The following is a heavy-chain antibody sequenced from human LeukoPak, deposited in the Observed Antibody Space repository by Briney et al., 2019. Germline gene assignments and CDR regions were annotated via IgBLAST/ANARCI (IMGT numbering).Heavy chain of an antibody. CDR2: INPNSGGT. Sequence: ASVKVSCKASGYTFTGYYMHWVRQAPGQGLEWMGWINPNSGGTNYAQKFQGRVTMTGDTSISTAYMELRRLRSDDTAVYYCAREGRVDSAVVLFDYWGQGTLVTVSS. CDR3: AREGRVDSAVVLFDY. V-gene: IGHV1-2*02. D-gene: IGHD5-18*01. J-gene: IGHJ4*02. CDR1: GYTFTGYY.